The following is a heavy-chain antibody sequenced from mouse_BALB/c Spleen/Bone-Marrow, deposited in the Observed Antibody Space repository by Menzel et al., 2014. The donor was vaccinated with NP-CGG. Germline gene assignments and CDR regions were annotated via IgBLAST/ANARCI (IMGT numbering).Heavy chain of an antibody. V-gene: IGHV1S130*01. Sequence: LVESGSALVRPGASVKLSCKASGYTFTSSWMHWAKQTPGQGPEWIGEIHPNSGNANYNEKFKGKATLTVGTSSSTAYVELSSRTSEDSAVYYCARSGFDYWGQGTTLTVSS. J-gene: IGHJ2*01. CDR1: GYTFTSSW. CDR2: IHPNSGNA. D-gene: IGHD4-1*01. CDR3: ARSGFDY.